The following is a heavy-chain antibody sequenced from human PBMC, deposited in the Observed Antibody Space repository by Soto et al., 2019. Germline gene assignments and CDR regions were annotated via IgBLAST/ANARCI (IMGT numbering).Heavy chain of an antibody. V-gene: IGHV1-69*02. CDR1: GGTFSSYI. CDR3: ATPFGSSGN. J-gene: IGHJ4*02. D-gene: IGHD3-10*01. CDR2: IIPILGIA. Sequence: QVQLVQSGAEVKKPGSSVKVSCKASGGTFSSYIISWVRQVPGQGLEWMGRIIPILGIANYAQKFQGRVTITADKSTSTAYMELSSLRSEDTAVYYCATPFGSSGNWGQGTLVTVSS.